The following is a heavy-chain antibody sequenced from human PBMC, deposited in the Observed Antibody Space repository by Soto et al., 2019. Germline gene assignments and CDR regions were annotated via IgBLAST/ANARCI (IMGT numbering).Heavy chain of an antibody. Sequence: ASVKVSCKASGYTFTNFGISWWRQAPGQGLEWMGWISAYNGNTNYAQNFQGRVTMTTDTSTSTAYMELRSLRSEDTAVYYCAADVGGYIYGLAKYWGQGTLVTVSS. CDR1: GYTFTNFG. CDR2: ISAYNGNT. J-gene: IGHJ4*02. CDR3: AADVGGYIYGLAKY. V-gene: IGHV1-18*01. D-gene: IGHD5-18*01.